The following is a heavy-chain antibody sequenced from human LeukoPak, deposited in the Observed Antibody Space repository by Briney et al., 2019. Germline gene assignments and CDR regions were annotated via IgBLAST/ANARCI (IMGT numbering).Heavy chain of an antibody. CDR3: AKDRSGRFGELPNDY. CDR2: ISGSGGST. V-gene: IGHV3-23*01. CDR1: GFTFDDYG. J-gene: IGHJ4*02. Sequence: GGSLRLSCAASGFTFDDYGMSWVRQAPGKGLEWVSAISGSGGSTYYADSVKGRFTISRDNSKNTLYLQMNSLRAEDTAVYYCAKDRSGRFGELPNDYWGQGTLVTVSS. D-gene: IGHD3-10*01.